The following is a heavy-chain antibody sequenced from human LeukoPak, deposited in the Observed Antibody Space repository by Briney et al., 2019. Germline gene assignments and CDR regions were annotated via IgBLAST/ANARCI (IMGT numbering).Heavy chain of an antibody. D-gene: IGHD2-15*01. J-gene: IGHJ5*02. CDR1: GGSISSYY. CDR2: IYYSGST. V-gene: IGHV4-59*01. Sequence: PSETLSLTCTVSGGSISSYYWSWIRQPPGKGLEWIGYIYYSGSTNYNPSLKSRVTISVDTSKNQFSLKLSSVTAADTAVYYCARIAIDCSGGSCYYSWFDPWGQGTLVTVSS. CDR3: ARIAIDCSGGSCYYSWFDP.